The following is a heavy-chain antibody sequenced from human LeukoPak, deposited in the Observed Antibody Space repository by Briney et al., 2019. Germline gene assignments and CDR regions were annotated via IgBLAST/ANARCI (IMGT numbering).Heavy chain of an antibody. D-gene: IGHD4-11*01. CDR2: IIPIFGTA. CDR1: GGTFSSYA. Sequence: SVKVSCKASGGTFSSYAISWVRQAPGQGLEWMGGIIPIFGTANYAQKFQGRVTITADESTSTAYMELSSLRSEDTAVYHCATKRMYSNFDYYYYYMDVWGKGTTVTVSS. CDR3: ATKRMYSNFDYYYYYMDV. V-gene: IGHV1-69*13. J-gene: IGHJ6*03.